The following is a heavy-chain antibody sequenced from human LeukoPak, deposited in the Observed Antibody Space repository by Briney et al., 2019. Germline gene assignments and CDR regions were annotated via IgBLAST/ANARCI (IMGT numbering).Heavy chain of an antibody. V-gene: IGHV1-2*07. CDR2: INPYNGGT. Sequence: ASVQVSCKASGYTFTGYYMHWVRQAPGQGLEWVGWINPYNGGTNYAHKFQGRVTMTRDTSISTAYMDLSRLRSDDTAVYYCARGMGVLVPAATWFDPWGQGTLVTVSS. CDR1: GYTFTGYY. CDR3: ARGMGVLVPAATWFDP. J-gene: IGHJ5*02. D-gene: IGHD2-2*01.